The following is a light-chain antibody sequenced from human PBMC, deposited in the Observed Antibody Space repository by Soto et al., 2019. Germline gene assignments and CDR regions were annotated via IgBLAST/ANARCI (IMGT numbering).Light chain of an antibody. CDR3: RSYTSSSTRV. CDR1: SSAVGGYNY. CDR2: EVS. Sequence: QSALTQPASVSGSPGQSITISCTGTSSAVGGYNYVSWYQQHPGKAPKLMIYEVSNRPSGVSNRFSGSKSGNTASLTISGLQAEDEADYYCRSYTSSSTRVFGGGTKLTVL. V-gene: IGLV2-14*01. J-gene: IGLJ3*02.